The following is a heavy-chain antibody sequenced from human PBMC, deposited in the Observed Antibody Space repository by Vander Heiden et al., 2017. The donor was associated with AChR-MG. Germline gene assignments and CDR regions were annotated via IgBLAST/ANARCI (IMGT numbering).Heavy chain of an antibody. D-gene: IGHD3-10*01. Sequence: QVQLVESGGGGVQPGRSVRICCAASPFLFRASAPHWVRQAPGKWLEWVAVVSSDGGHEHFADACKCRFTISRDNSKNTLYLQMNSLRPHHTAMYYCGRGRVIIPPSEAFD. J-gene: IGHJ3*02. CDR3: GRGRVIIPPSEAFD. CDR2: VSSDGGHE. CDR1: PFLFRASA. V-gene: IGHV3-30-3*01.